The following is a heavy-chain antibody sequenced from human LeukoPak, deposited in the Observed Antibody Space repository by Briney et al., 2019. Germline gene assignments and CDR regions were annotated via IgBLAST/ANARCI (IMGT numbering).Heavy chain of an antibody. D-gene: IGHD6-19*01. CDR2: IYYSGST. CDR1: GESFSGYY. V-gene: IGHV4-34*01. J-gene: IGHJ4*02. CDR3: ARRGSGWYYFDY. Sequence: SETLSLTCAVYGESFSGYYWSWIRQPPGKGLEWIGSIYYSGSTYYNPSLKSRVTISVDTSKNQFSLKLSSVTAADTAAYYCARRGSGWYYFDYWGQGTLVTVSS.